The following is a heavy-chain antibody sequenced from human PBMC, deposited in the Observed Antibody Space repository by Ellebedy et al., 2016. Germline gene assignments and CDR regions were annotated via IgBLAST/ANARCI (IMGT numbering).Heavy chain of an antibody. CDR1: GFTVSSNY. Sequence: GGSLRLSXAASGFTVSSNYMSWVRQAPGKGLEWVSVIYSGGSTYYADSVKGRFTISRDNSKNTLYLQMNSLRAEDTAVYYCARDKFNWNDDGENNWFDPWGQGTLVTVSS. V-gene: IGHV3-66*01. D-gene: IGHD1-1*01. CDR3: ARDKFNWNDDGENNWFDP. CDR2: IYSGGST. J-gene: IGHJ5*02.